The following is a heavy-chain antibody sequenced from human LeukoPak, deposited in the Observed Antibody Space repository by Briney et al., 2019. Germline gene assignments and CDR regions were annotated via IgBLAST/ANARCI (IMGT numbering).Heavy chain of an antibody. CDR1: GFTFSSYA. D-gene: IGHD6-19*01. CDR3: AKDSDPDIAVAGIAYKH. J-gene: IGHJ1*01. V-gene: IGHV3-23*01. CDR2: ISGSGGST. Sequence: GGSLRLSCAASGFTFSSYAMNWVRQAPGKGLEWVSAISGSGGSTYYADSVKGRFTISRDNSKNTLYLQMNSLRAEDTAVYYCAKDSDPDIAVAGIAYKHWGQGTLVTVSS.